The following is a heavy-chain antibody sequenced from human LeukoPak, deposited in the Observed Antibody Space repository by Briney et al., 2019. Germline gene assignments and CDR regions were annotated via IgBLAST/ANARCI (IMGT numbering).Heavy chain of an antibody. CDR3: ARDQAKYCTGGSCYPEGAFDI. Sequence: GSLRLSCAASGFTVSSNYMSWVRQAPGKGLEWVSVIYSGGSTYYADSVKGRFTISRDNSKNTLYLQMNSLRAEDTAVYYCARDQAKYCTGGSCYPEGAFDIWGQGTMVTVSS. D-gene: IGHD2-15*01. CDR1: GFTVSSNY. CDR2: IYSGGST. V-gene: IGHV3-53*01. J-gene: IGHJ3*02.